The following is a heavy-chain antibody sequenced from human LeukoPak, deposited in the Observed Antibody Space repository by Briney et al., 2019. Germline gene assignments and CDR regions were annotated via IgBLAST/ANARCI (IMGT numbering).Heavy chain of an antibody. J-gene: IGHJ4*02. CDR3: ARDRKRIVGATFYY. V-gene: IGHV3-11*04. Sequence: GGSLRLSCAASGFTFSDYYMSWIRQAPGRGLEWVSYISTSGSTIYYADSMKGRFTISRDNAKNSLYLQMNSLRAEDTAVYYCARDRKRIVGATFYYWGQGTLVTVSS. CDR2: ISTSGSTI. D-gene: IGHD1-26*01. CDR1: GFTFSDYY.